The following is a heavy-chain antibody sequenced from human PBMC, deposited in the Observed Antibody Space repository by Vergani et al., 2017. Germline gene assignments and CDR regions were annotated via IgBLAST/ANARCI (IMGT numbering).Heavy chain of an antibody. Sequence: QVQLVQSGAEVKKPGSSVKVSCKASGGTFSSYALSWVRQAPGQGLEWMGGIIPIFGTANYAQKFQGRVTITADESTSTAYMELSSLRSEDTAVYYCASTRGVCSSTSCYTRAAYYYYYMDVWSKGTTVTVSS. D-gene: IGHD2-2*02. J-gene: IGHJ6*03. CDR1: GGTFSSYA. V-gene: IGHV1-69*01. CDR3: ASTRGVCSSTSCYTRAAYYYYYMDV. CDR2: IIPIFGTA.